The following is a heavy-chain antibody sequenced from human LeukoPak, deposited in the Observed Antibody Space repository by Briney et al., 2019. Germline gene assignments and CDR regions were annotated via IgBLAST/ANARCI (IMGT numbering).Heavy chain of an antibody. CDR1: GFTFSSYP. V-gene: IGHV3-30*04. CDR2: ISYDESNK. D-gene: IGHD6-13*01. Sequence: GGSLRLSCAASGFTFSSYPMHWVRQAPGKGLEWVAVISYDESNKYYADSVKGRFTVSRDNSKNTLYLQMNSLRAGDTAVYYCARVRDSSNWYVFDIWGQGTMVTVSS. CDR3: ARVRDSSNWYVFDI. J-gene: IGHJ3*02.